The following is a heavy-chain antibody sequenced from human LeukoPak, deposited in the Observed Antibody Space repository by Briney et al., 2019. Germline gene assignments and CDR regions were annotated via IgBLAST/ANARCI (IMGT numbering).Heavy chain of an antibody. CDR3: ARVLSGSNFDY. Sequence: PSETLSLTCAVSGGSINSNNWWSWVRPPPEKGLEWIGEIFHSGGTNYNPSLKSRVTISVDKPKNQLSLKLSSVTAADTAVYYCARVLSGSNFDYWGQGTLVTVSS. D-gene: IGHD3-22*01. J-gene: IGHJ4*02. CDR1: GGSINSNNW. CDR2: IFHSGGT. V-gene: IGHV4-4*02.